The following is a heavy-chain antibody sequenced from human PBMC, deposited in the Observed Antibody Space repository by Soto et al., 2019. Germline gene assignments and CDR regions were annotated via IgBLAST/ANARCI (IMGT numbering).Heavy chain of an antibody. CDR1: GFTFSSYA. J-gene: IGHJ4*02. D-gene: IGHD3-22*01. Sequence: EVQLLESGGGLVQPGGSLRLSCAASGFTFSSYAMSWVRQAPGKGLEWVSAISGSGGSTYYADSVKGRFTISRDNSKNTLYLQMNSLRAEDTAVYYCATRSNYYDSSGYYYRPDYWGQGTLVTVS. CDR2: ISGSGGST. CDR3: ATRSNYYDSSGYYYRPDY. V-gene: IGHV3-23*01.